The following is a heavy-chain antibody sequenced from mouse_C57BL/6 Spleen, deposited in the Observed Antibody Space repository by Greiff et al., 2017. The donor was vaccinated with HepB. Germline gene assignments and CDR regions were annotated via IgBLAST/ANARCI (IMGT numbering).Heavy chain of an antibody. Sequence: EVMLVESGGGLVKPGGSLKLSCAASGFTFSDYGMHWVRQAPEKGLEWVAYISSGSSTIYYADTVKGRFTISRDNAKNTLFLQMTSLRSEDTAMYYCARHTTVVADWYFDVWGTGTTVTVSS. J-gene: IGHJ1*03. V-gene: IGHV5-17*01. CDR3: ARHTTVVADWYFDV. D-gene: IGHD1-1*01. CDR1: GFTFSDYG. CDR2: ISSGSSTI.